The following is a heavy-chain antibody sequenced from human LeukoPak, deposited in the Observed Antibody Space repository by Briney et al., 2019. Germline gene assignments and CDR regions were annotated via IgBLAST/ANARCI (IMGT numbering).Heavy chain of an antibody. CDR1: GFTFSIYE. CDR2: ISSSSSYI. V-gene: IGHV3-21*01. CDR3: ARDLYCSGGSCDLDY. D-gene: IGHD2-15*01. J-gene: IGHJ4*02. Sequence: GGSLRLSCAASGFTFSIYEMNWVRQAPGKGLEWVSSISSSSSYIYYADSVKGRFTISRDNAKNSLYLQMNSLRAEDTAVYYCARDLYCSGGSCDLDYWGQGTLVTVSS.